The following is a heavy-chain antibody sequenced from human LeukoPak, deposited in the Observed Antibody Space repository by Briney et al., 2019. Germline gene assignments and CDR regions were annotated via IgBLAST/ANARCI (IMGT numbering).Heavy chain of an antibody. D-gene: IGHD3-22*01. J-gene: IGHJ3*01. CDR3: VREAATDYYDSSGYYRQTEVFDA. CDR1: GGSVRSDSYY. Sequence: SETLSLTCTVSGGSVRSDSYYWSWIRQPPGKGMEWIGYVYYSGSTNYNPSLKSRVTISVDTSKNQFSLKLRSVTAADTAVYYCVREAATDYYDSSGYYRQTEVFDAWGQGTMVTVSS. CDR2: VYYSGST. V-gene: IGHV4-61*01.